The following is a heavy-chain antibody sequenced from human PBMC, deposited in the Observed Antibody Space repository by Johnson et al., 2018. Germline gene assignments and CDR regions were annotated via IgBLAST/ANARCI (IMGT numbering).Heavy chain of an antibody. Sequence: VQLLESGGGVVQPGRSLRLSCAASGFTFSTYGMHWVRQAPGKGLEWVAVISYDGTKKHHADSVTRRDSISSDNSKNMLYLQMNSLRHEDTAVYFWVKERPTYSGGWYGGDYYSYGMDVWGQGTTVTVSS. CDR2: ISYDGTKK. J-gene: IGHJ6*02. V-gene: IGHV3-30*18. CDR1: GFTFSTYG. D-gene: IGHD6-19*01. CDR3: VKERPTYSGGWYGGDYYSYGMDV.